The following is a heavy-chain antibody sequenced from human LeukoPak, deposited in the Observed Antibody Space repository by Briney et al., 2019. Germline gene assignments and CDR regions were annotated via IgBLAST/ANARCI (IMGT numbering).Heavy chain of an antibody. J-gene: IGHJ3*02. CDR3: ARGAGERFGEFEPYDAFDI. D-gene: IGHD3-10*01. CDR2: MNPNSGNT. CDR1: GYTFTSYD. Sequence: GASVKVSCKASGYTFTSYDINWVRQATGQGLEWMGWMNPNSGNTGYAQKFQGRVTMTRNTSISTAYMELSSLRSEDTAVYYCARGAGERFGEFEPYDAFDIWGQGTMVTVSS. V-gene: IGHV1-8*01.